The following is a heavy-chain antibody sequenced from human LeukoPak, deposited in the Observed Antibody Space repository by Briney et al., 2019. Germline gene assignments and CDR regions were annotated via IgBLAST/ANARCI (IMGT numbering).Heavy chain of an antibody. CDR3: TVGMDA. CDR2: IYSGGST. CDR1: GFTFSNAW. J-gene: IGHJ6*02. V-gene: IGHV3-53*01. Sequence: GGSLRLSCAASGFTFSNAWMSWVRQAPGKGLEWVSVIYSGGSTYYADSVKGRFTISRDNSKNTLYLQMNSLRAEDTAVYYCTVGMDAWGQGTTVTVSS.